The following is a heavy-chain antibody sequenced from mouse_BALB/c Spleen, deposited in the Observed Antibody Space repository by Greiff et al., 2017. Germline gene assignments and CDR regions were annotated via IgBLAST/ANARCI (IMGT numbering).Heavy chain of an antibody. Sequence: EVQRVESGGGLVKPGGSLKLSCAASGFAFSSHDMSWVRQTPEKRLEWVAYISSGGGSTYYPDTVKGRFTISRDNAKNTLYLQMSSLKSEDTAMYYCASQGRAAWFAYWGQGTLVTVSA. CDR2: ISSGGGST. D-gene: IGHD3-3*01. CDR1: GFAFSSHD. V-gene: IGHV5-12-1*01. CDR3: ASQGRAAWFAY. J-gene: IGHJ3*01.